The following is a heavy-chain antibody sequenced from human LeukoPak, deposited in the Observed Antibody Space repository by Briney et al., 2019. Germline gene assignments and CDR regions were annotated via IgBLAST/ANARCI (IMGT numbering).Heavy chain of an antibody. CDR1: GYTFTSCD. D-gene: IGHD6-13*01. CDR2: MNPNSGNT. V-gene: IGHV1-8*03. Sequence: ASVKVSCKASGYTFTSCDINWVRQATGQGLEWMGWMNPNSGNTGYAQKFQGRVTITRNTSISTAYMELSSLRSEDTAVYYCARLDIAAASGFQHWGQGTLVTVSS. CDR3: ARLDIAAASGFQH. J-gene: IGHJ1*01.